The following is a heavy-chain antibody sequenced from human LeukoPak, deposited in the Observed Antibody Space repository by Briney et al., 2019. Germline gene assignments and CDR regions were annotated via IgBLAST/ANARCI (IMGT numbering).Heavy chain of an antibody. V-gene: IGHV1-69*05. Sequence: SVKVSCKASGGTFSSYAISWVRQAPGQGLEWMGRIIPIFGTANYAQKFQGRVTITTDESTSTAYMELSSLRSDDTAVYYCARDRSSGWYGDAFDIWGQGTMVTVSP. CDR1: GGTFSSYA. CDR2: IIPIFGTA. J-gene: IGHJ3*02. D-gene: IGHD6-19*01. CDR3: ARDRSSGWYGDAFDI.